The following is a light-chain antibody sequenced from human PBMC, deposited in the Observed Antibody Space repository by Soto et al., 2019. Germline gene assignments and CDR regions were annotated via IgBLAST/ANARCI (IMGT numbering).Light chain of an antibody. J-gene: IGLJ3*02. CDR1: SSNIGINT. V-gene: IGLV1-44*01. CDR3: SVWDDSLNGVV. CDR2: LND. Sequence: QSVLTQPPSASGTPGQRVTISCSGSSSNIGINTVNWYQQFPGTAPKVLIYLNDQRPSGVPDRFSGSKSGTSASLAISGLQSEDEADYYCSVWDDSLNGVVFGGGTTLTVL.